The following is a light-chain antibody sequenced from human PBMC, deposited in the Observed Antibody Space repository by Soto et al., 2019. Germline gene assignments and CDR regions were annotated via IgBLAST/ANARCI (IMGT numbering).Light chain of an antibody. CDR1: HNVRSS. CDR3: QQYNEWPET. V-gene: IGKV3-15*01. Sequence: EIVMTQSPATLSVSPGERATLSCRASHNVRSSLAWYQQKAGQAPRLLIHGASTRATGIPGRFSGSGSGTEFTLIISSLQSEDFAVYYCQQYNEWPETFGHGTRLEIK. J-gene: IGKJ1*01. CDR2: GAS.